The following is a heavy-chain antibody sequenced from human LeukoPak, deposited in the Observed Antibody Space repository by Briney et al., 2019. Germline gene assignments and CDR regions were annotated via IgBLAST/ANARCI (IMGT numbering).Heavy chain of an antibody. CDR1: GFTFSTYV. CDR3: VRGTGY. V-gene: IGHV3-64D*06. Sequence: GGSLRLSCSVSGFTFSTYVMHWVRQAPGKGLEYVSAISSNGDNTYYADSAKGRFTISRDNSKNTLYLQMSSLRADDTAVYYCVRGTGYWGQGILVTVSS. J-gene: IGHJ4*02. CDR2: ISSNGDNT.